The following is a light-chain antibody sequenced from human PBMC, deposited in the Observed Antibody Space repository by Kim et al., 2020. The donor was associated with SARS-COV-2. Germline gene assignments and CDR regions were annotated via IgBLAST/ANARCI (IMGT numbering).Light chain of an antibody. V-gene: IGLV4-69*01. J-gene: IGLJ3*02. CDR1: SGHSNYA. CDR2: LNNDGSH. Sequence: SVKLTCTLSSGHSNYATARHQQQPEKRPGYLMKLNNDGSHNTGDGIPDRFSGSSSGAARYLTISSLQSEDEADYYSQTWDTGMRGVFGGGTKLTVL. CDR3: QTWDTGMRGV.